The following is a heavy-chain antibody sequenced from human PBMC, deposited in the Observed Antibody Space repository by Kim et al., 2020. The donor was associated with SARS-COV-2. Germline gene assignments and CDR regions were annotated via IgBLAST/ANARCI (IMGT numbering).Heavy chain of an antibody. J-gene: IGHJ4*02. V-gene: IGHV3-7*01. CDR3: ARDLVY. CDR2: KQDVSEK. Sequence: KQDVSEKYYVDSVEGRLTISRDNAKNSLYLQMNSLRAEDTAVYYCARDLVYWGQGTLVTVSS.